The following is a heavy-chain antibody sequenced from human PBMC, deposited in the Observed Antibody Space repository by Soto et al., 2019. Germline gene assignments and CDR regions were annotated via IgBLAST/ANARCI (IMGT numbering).Heavy chain of an antibody. CDR3: ARDDDFWSGYPLYYYYGMDV. J-gene: IGHJ6*02. CDR2: ISAYNGNT. V-gene: IGHV1-18*04. Sequence: GASVKVSCKASGYTFTSYGISWVRQAPGQGLEWMGWISAYNGNTNYAQKLQGRVTMTTDTSTSTAYMELRGLRSDDTAVYYCARDDDFWSGYPLYYYYGMDVWGQGTTVTV. D-gene: IGHD3-3*01. CDR1: GYTFTSYG.